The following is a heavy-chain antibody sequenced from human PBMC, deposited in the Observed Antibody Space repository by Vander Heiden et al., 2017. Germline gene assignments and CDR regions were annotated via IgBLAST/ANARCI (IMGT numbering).Heavy chain of an antibody. CDR2: IYPDDSDT. V-gene: IGHV5-51*01. CDR3: ARPEDFYGYFDY. CDR1: GYTFISYW. Sequence: ERQLVQSGAEVKQPGESLKISCKASGYTFISYWIGWVRQMPGKGLEWMGIIYPDDSDTRYSPSFQGQVTISADKSISTSYLQWSTLKASHTAIYYCARPEDFYGYFDYWGQGTLVTVSS. D-gene: IGHD3-10*01. J-gene: IGHJ4*02.